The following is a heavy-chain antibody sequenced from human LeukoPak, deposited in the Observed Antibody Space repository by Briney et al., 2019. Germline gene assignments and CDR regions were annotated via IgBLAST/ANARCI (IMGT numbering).Heavy chain of an antibody. CDR3: ARDAPQDYHDSSGYYPQSAFDI. CDR2: IYYSGST. CDR1: GGSISSYY. J-gene: IGHJ3*02. V-gene: IGHV4-59*01. D-gene: IGHD3-22*01. Sequence: PSETLSLTCTVSGGSISSYYWSWIRQPPGKGLEWIGYIYYSGSTNYNPSLKSRVTISVDTSKNQFSLKLSSVTAADTAVYYCARDAPQDYHDSSGYYPQSAFDIWGQGTMVTVSS.